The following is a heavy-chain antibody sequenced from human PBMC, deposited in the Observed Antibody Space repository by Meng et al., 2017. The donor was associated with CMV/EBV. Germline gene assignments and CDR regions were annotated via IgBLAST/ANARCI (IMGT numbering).Heavy chain of an antibody. CDR2: IYSGGST. CDR3: ATSGGYYYYGMDV. V-gene: IGHV3-53*01. Sequence: GGSLRLSCAASGFTFSRYWMSWVRQAPGKGLEWVSVIYSGGSTYYADSVKGRFTISRDNSKNTLYLQMNSLRAEDTAVYYCATSGGYYYYGMDVWGQGTTVTVSS. D-gene: IGHD6-25*01. J-gene: IGHJ6*02. CDR1: GFTFSRYW.